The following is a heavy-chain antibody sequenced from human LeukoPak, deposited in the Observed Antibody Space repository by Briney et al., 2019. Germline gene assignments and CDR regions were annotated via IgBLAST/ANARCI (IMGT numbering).Heavy chain of an antibody. CDR2: INEDGSEK. J-gene: IGHJ4*02. CDR3: AVGGHLDD. CDR1: GFTFSSYW. Sequence: GGSLRLSCAASGFTFSSYWMSWVRQAPGKGLEWVANINEDGSEKYYVDSVKGRFTISRDNAKNSLYVQMNGLRVEDTALYYCAVGGHLDDWGQGTLVTVSS. V-gene: IGHV3-7*01. D-gene: IGHD1-26*01.